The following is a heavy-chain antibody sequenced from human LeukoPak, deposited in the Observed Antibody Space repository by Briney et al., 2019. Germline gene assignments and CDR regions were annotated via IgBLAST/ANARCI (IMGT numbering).Heavy chain of an antibody. Sequence: GGSLRLSCAAAGFTFSSYGMHWVRQARGKGLEWVAVISYDGSNKYYADSVKGRFTISRDNSKNTLYLQMNSPRAEDTAIYYCAKAALRYQLLSSLDYWGQGTLVTVSS. J-gene: IGHJ4*02. CDR3: AKAALRYQLLSSLDY. V-gene: IGHV3-30*18. CDR2: ISYDGSNK. D-gene: IGHD2-2*01. CDR1: GFTFSSYG.